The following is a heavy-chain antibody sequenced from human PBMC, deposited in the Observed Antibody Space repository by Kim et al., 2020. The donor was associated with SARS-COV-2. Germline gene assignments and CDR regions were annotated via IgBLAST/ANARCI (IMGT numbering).Heavy chain of an antibody. CDR2: IGASGGRT. CDR1: GFTFSSYA. D-gene: IGHD3-10*01. V-gene: IGHV3-23*01. CDR3: AKDKAEWWFGDLLLD. Sequence: GGSLRLSCAASGFTFSSYAMTWVRQAPGKGLEWVSGIGASGGRTYYADSVKGRFTISRDNSKNTLYLQMNSLRAEDTAVYYCAKDKAEWWFGDLLLDWGQGTLVTVSS. J-gene: IGHJ4*02.